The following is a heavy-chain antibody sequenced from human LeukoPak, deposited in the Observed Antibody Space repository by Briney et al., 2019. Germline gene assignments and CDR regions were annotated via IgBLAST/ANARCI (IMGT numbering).Heavy chain of an antibody. V-gene: IGHV1-24*01. CDR3: ATSSMVRGSRFDP. CDR1: GYTLTELS. J-gene: IGHJ5*02. D-gene: IGHD3-10*01. CDR2: FDPEDGET. Sequence: ASVTASCKVSGYTLTELSMHWVRQAPGKGLEWMGGFDPEDGETIYAQKFQGRVTMTEDTSTDTAYMELSSLRSEDTAVYYCATSSMVRGSRFDPWGQGTLVTVSS.